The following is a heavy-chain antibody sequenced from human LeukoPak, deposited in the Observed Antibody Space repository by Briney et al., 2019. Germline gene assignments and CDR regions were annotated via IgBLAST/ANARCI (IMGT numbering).Heavy chain of an antibody. J-gene: IGHJ4*02. Sequence: PSETLSLTCTVSGGSISSSSHCWGWIRQPPGKGLEWVGSIYFSGSTYYNASLKTRVTVSVDTSRNQFSLRLTSVTAADTAVYYCASSPWGDYYFDSWGQGTLVSVSS. CDR3: ASSPWGDYYFDS. CDR1: GGSISSSSHC. D-gene: IGHD2-21*02. CDR2: IYFSGST. V-gene: IGHV4-39*01.